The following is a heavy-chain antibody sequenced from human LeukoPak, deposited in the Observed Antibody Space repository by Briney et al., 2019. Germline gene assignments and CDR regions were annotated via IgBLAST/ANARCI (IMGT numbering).Heavy chain of an antibody. CDR2: INPNSCGT. CDR3: ARVKTMIVVVRLFDY. V-gene: IGHV1-2*02. J-gene: IGHJ4*02. Sequence: ASVKVSCKASGYTFTGYYMHWVRQPPGQELEGMGWINPNSCGTNYAQKFQGRVTMTRDTSISTAFMDLSRLRSDDTAVYYCARVKTMIVVVRLFDYWGQGTQVTVSS. D-gene: IGHD3-22*01. CDR1: GYTFTGYY.